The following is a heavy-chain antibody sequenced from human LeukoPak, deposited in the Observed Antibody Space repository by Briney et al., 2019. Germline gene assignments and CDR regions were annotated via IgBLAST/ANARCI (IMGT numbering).Heavy chain of an antibody. J-gene: IGHJ3*02. CDR3: ARAEAVSHDAFDI. V-gene: IGHV4-59*01. CDR2: IYYSGST. CDR1: GGSISSYY. D-gene: IGHD6-19*01. Sequence: SETLSLTCTVSGGSISSYYWSWIRQPPGKGLEWIGYIYYSGSTNYNPSLKSRVTISVDTSKNQFSLKLSSVTAADTAVYYCARAEAVSHDAFDIWGQGTMVTVSS.